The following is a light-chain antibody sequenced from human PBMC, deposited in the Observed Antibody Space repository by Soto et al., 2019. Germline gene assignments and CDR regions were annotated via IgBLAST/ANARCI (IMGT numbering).Light chain of an antibody. Sequence: QSVLTQPASVSGSPGQSITMSCTGTTIDVGSYSLLSWYQQHPGKAPKLMIYEDSKRPSGVSNRFSGSKSGNTASLTISGLQAEDEADYYCYSYAGSSIYVFGTGSKVTVL. CDR3: YSYAGSSIYV. J-gene: IGLJ1*01. V-gene: IGLV2-23*01. CDR2: EDS. CDR1: TIDVGSYSL.